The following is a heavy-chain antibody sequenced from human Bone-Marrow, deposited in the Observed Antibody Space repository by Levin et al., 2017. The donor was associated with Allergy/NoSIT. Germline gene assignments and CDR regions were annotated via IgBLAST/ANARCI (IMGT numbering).Heavy chain of an antibody. V-gene: IGHV3-66*01. J-gene: IGHJ4*02. CDR1: GFTVSSNY. Sequence: LSLTCAASGFTVSSNYMSWVRQAPGKGLDWVSVIYSGGSTHYADSVKGRFTISRDNSKNTLYLQMNSLRAEDTAVYYCARITVDNYFDYWGRGTLVTVSS. CDR2: IYSGGST. CDR3: ARITVDNYFDY. D-gene: IGHD4-11*01.